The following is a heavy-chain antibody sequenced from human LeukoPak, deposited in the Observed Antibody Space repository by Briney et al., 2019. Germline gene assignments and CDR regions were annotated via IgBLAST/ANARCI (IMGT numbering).Heavy chain of an antibody. CDR1: GYTFTSFD. V-gene: IGHV1-8*01. CDR3: ARGEAVTTFDY. Sequence: ASVKVSCTASGYTFTSFDINWVRQATGQGLEWMGWMNPNSGNTGYAQKFQGRVTMTRNTSISTAYMELSSLRSEDTAVYYCARGEAVTTFDYWGQGTLVTVSS. CDR2: MNPNSGNT. D-gene: IGHD4-17*01. J-gene: IGHJ4*02.